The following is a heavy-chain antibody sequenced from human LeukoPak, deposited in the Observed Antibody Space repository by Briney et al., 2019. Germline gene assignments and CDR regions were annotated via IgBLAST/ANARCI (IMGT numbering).Heavy chain of an antibody. V-gene: IGHV4-34*01. D-gene: IGHD5-24*01. CDR1: GGSFSGYY. Sequence: SETLSLTCAVYGGSFSGYYWSWIRQPPGKGLEWTGEIYHSGSTNYNPSLKSRVTISVDTSKNQFSLKLSSVTAADTAVYYCARDQRWLQFRLSRGYFDYWGQGTLVTVSS. CDR3: ARDQRWLQFRLSRGYFDY. CDR2: IYHSGST. J-gene: IGHJ4*02.